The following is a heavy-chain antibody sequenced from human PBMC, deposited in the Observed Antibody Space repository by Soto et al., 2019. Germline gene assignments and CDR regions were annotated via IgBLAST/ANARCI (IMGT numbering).Heavy chain of an antibody. Sequence: QEQLVQSGAEVKKPGASVKVSCKASGYTFTDHYIHWVRQAPGQGLEWMGWINSNSGGTNSAQKFQGRVTMTRDTSIRTAYLELTRLGSDDTAMYYCARDSPSLAYCGGDCYSIDYWGQGTLVTVSS. CDR1: GYTFTDHY. V-gene: IGHV1-2*02. D-gene: IGHD2-21*02. J-gene: IGHJ4*02. CDR3: ARDSPSLAYCGGDCYSIDY. CDR2: INSNSGGT.